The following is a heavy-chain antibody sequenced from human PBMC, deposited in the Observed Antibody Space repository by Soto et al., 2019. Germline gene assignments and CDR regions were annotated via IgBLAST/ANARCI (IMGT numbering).Heavy chain of an antibody. CDR3: ARVWGAYPNFDC. V-gene: IGHV3-30-3*01. CDR1: GFPFSSYA. Sequence: QVQLLESGGGVVQPGRSLRLSCAASGFPFSSYALHWVPQAPGRGLEWVAAISNDGGNKFYADSVKGRFSISRDTSKKTLYLQMNSLRAADTAVYYCARVWGAYPNFDCWGQGTLVTVSS. J-gene: IGHJ4*02. D-gene: IGHD3-16*01. CDR2: ISNDGGNK.